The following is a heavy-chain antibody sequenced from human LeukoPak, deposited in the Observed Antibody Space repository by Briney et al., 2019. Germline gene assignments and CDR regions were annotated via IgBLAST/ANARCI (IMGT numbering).Heavy chain of an antibody. V-gene: IGHV3-7*01. CDR3: ARGSFGWASGYYSGNAEYFQH. CDR2: IKQDGSEK. Sequence: PGGSLRLSCAASGFTFSSYWMSWVRQAPGKGLEWVANIKQDGSEKYYVDSVKGRFTISRDNAKNSLYLQMNSLRAEDTAVYYCARGSFGWASGYYSGNAEYFQHWGQGTLVTVSS. J-gene: IGHJ1*01. D-gene: IGHD3-3*01. CDR1: GFTFSSYW.